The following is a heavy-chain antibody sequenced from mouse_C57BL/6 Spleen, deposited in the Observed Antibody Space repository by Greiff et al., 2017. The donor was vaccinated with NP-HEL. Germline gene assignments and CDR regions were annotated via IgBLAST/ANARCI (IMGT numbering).Heavy chain of an antibody. CDR2: ISDGGSYT. CDR1: GFTFSSYA. D-gene: IGHD1-1*01. V-gene: IGHV5-4*01. Sequence: EVKLVESGGGLVKPGGSLKLSCAASGFTFSSYAMSWVRQTPEKRLEWVATISDGGSYTYYPDNVKGRFTISRDNAKNNLYLQMSHLKSEDTAMYYCAREGTVVAHYFDYWGQGTTLTVSS. J-gene: IGHJ2*01. CDR3: AREGTVVAHYFDY.